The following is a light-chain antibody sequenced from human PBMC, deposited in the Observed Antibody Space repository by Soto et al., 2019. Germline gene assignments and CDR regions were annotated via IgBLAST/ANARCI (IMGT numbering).Light chain of an antibody. CDR2: EGS. CDR3: AVWDDGLNGPLYV. CDR1: SSDVGSYNL. V-gene: IGLV2-23*01. J-gene: IGLJ1*01. Sequence: QSALTQPASVSGSPGQSITISCTGTSSDVGSYNLVSWYQQHPGKAPKLMIYEGSKRPSGVSNRFSGSKSGNTASLTISGLQAEDEADYYCAVWDDGLNGPLYVFGSGTKLTVL.